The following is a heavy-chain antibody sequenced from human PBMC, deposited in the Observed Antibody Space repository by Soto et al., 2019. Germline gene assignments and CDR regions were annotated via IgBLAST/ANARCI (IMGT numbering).Heavy chain of an antibody. CDR1: GGSFSGYY. CDR3: ARGRGGDYPFNY. D-gene: IGHD4-17*01. Sequence: SETLSLTCAVYGGSFSGYYWSWIRQPPGKGLEWIGEINHSGSTNYNPSLKSRGTISVDTSKNQFALKLSSVTAADTAVYYCARGRGGDYPFNYWGQGTLVTVSS. CDR2: INHSGST. V-gene: IGHV4-34*01. J-gene: IGHJ4*02.